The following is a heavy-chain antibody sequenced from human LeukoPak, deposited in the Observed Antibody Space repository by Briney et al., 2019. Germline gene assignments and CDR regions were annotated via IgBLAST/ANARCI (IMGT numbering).Heavy chain of an antibody. V-gene: IGHV3-23*01. D-gene: IGHD1-26*01. J-gene: IGHJ5*02. CDR2: ISGSGGST. Sequence: GGSLRLSCAASGFTFSSYAMSWVRRAPGKGLEWVSAISGSGGSTYYADSVKGRFTNSRDNSKNTLYLQMNSLRAEDTAVYYCAKVRWELLTGKWFDPWGQGTLVTVSS. CDR3: AKVRWELLTGKWFDP. CDR1: GFTFSSYA.